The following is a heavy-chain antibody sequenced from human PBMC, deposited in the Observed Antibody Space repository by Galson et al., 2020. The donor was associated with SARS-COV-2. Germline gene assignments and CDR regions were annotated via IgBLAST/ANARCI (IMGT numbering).Heavy chain of an antibody. CDR1: GFTFSSYE. D-gene: IGHD1-26*01. CDR2: ISSSGSTI. V-gene: IGHV3-48*03. CDR3: ARVHSGSYQDAFDI. J-gene: IGHJ3*02. Sequence: GESLKISCAASGFTFSSYEMNWVRQSPGKGLEWVSYISSSGSTIYYADSVKGRFTISRDNAKNLLYLQMNSLRAEDTAVYYCARVHSGSYQDAFDIWGQGTMVTVSS.